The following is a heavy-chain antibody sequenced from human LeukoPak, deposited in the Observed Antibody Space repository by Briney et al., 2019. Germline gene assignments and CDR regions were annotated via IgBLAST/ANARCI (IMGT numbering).Heavy chain of an antibody. Sequence: PGGSLRLSCAASGFTFSSYAMSWVRQAPGKGLEWVSAISGSGGSTYYADSVKGRFTISRDNSKHTLYLQMNSLRAEDTAVYYCARDKGMITFGGVIVHDAFDIWGQGTMVTVSS. CDR3: ARDKGMITFGGVIVHDAFDI. CDR2: ISGSGGST. CDR1: GFTFSSYA. D-gene: IGHD3-16*02. J-gene: IGHJ3*02. V-gene: IGHV3-23*01.